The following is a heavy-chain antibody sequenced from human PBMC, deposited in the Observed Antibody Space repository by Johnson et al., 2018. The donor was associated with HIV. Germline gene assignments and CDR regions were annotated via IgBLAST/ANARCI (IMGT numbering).Heavy chain of an antibody. Sequence: VQVVESGGGLVQPGGSLRLSCAASGFTFSSYAMHWVRQAPGKGLEWVASIKQDGSEKDYVDSVKGRFNISRDNAKNSLYLQMKSLRGEDTAVYYCARDEPELGDAFDIWGQGTMVTVSS. CDR1: GFTFSSYA. CDR2: IKQDGSEK. J-gene: IGHJ3*02. D-gene: IGHD1-26*01. V-gene: IGHV3-7*01. CDR3: ARDEPELGDAFDI.